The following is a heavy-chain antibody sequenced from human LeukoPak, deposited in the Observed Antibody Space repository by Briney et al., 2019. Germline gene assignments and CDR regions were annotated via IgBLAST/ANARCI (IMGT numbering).Heavy chain of an antibody. V-gene: IGHV4-59*01. J-gene: IGHJ1*01. CDR3: ARDLHGGNSGPGY. CDR1: GGSISSYY. CDR2: IHYSGFS. D-gene: IGHD4-23*01. Sequence: PSETLSLTCTVSGGSISSYYWSWIRQPPGKGLEWIGYIHYSGFSNYNPSLKSRVTISVDTSKNQFSLKLSFVTAADTAVYYCARDLHGGNSGPGYWGQGTLVTVSS.